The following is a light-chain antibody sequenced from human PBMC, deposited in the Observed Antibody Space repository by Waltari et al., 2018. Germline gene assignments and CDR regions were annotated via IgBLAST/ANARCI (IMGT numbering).Light chain of an antibody. J-gene: IGLJ7*01. CDR2: EST. Sequence: QSVLTQPPSASAAPGQRVTISCSGGSSTIGNNYVSWYRQFPGTAPKLPIYESTERPSVIPSRFSGSESGTSATLDITGLQAGDEADYYCGTWDSSLSGAVFGGGTHLTVL. V-gene: IGLV1-51*02. CDR1: SSTIGNNY. CDR3: GTWDSSLSGAV.